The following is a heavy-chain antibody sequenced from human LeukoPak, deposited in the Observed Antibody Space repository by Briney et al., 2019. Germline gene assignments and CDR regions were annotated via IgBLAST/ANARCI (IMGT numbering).Heavy chain of an antibody. V-gene: IGHV3-21*01. J-gene: IGHJ4*02. CDR2: ISSSSSYI. CDR3: ARDSSSWYDFDY. CDR1: GFTFISYS. Sequence: GGSLRLSCAASGFTFISYSMNWVRQAPGKGLEWVSSISSSSSYIYYADSVKGRFTISRDNAKNSLYLQMNSLRAEDTAVYYCARDSSSWYDFDYWGQGTLVTVSS. D-gene: IGHD6-13*01.